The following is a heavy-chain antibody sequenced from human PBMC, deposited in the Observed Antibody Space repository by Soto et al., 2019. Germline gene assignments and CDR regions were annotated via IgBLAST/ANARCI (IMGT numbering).Heavy chain of an antibody. Sequence: EVQLVESGGGLVQPGGSLRLSCAASKFSFSGYWMHWVRQAPGKGLMWVSRVNPDGITTTYADSVKGRFTISRDNAKNTVFLQMNSLRADDKAVYYCAKVASGSYDWFDPWGQGTLVTVSS. J-gene: IGHJ5*02. D-gene: IGHD1-26*01. V-gene: IGHV3-74*01. CDR3: AKVASGSYDWFDP. CDR2: VNPDGITT. CDR1: KFSFSGYW.